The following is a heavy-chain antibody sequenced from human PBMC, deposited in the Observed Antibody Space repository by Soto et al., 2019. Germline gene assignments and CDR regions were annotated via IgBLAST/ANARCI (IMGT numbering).Heavy chain of an antibody. CDR3: ARLSGYSDGRLEY. CDR1: GYSFTSNW. D-gene: IGHD5-18*01. Sequence: ASLKISYKGSGYSFTSNWIGWVRQMPGKGLEWMGIIYPADSDTTYSPSFQGQVTISADKSISTAYLQWSSLKASDTAMYYCARLSGYSDGRLEYWGQGTLVTVSS. CDR2: IYPADSDT. V-gene: IGHV5-51*01. J-gene: IGHJ4*02.